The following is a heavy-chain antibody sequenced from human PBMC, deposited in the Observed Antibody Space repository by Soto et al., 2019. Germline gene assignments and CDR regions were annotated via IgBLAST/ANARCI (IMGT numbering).Heavy chain of an antibody. J-gene: IGHJ4*02. V-gene: IGHV6-1*01. CDR1: GDSVSSNSVA. Sequence: SQTLSLTCAISGDSVSSNSVAWNWIRQSPSRGLEWLGRTYYRSKWSNDYAVSVKSRITINPDTSKNQFSLQLNSVTPDDTAVYYCARDSPGYGDNVLFDYWGQGTPVTVS. D-gene: IGHD4-17*01. CDR3: ARDSPGYGDNVLFDY. CDR2: TYYRSKWSN.